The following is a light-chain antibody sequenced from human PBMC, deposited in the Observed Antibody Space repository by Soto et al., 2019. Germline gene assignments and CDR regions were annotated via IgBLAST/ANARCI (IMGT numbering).Light chain of an antibody. V-gene: IGLV2-14*01. CDR1: SSDVGGYNY. CDR2: DVT. CDR3: SSYTSSSTPYV. Sequence: QSALTQPASVSGSPGQSITISCTGTSSDVGGYNYVSWYQQHPVKAPKLMIYDVTNRPSGVSDRFSGSKSGNTASLTISGLQAEDEADYYCSSYTSSSTPYVFGTVTKVTDL. J-gene: IGLJ1*01.